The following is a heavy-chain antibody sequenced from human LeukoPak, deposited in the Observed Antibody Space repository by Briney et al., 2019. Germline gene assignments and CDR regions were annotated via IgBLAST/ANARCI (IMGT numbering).Heavy chain of an antibody. J-gene: IGHJ3*02. V-gene: IGHV4-34*01. CDR3: ARAVTSAWSAFDI. CDR2: INHSGST. CDR1: GGSFSGYY. D-gene: IGHD4-11*01. Sequence: PSETLSLTCAVYGGSFSGYYWSWIRQPPGKGLEWIGEINHSGSTNYNPSLKSRVTISVDTSKNQFSLKLSSVTAADTAVYYCARAVTSAWSAFDIWGQGTMVTVSS.